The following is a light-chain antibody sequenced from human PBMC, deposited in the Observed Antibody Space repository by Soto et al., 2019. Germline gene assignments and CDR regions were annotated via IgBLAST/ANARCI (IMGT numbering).Light chain of an antibody. CDR2: DVS. V-gene: IGLV2-14*01. J-gene: IGLJ1*01. CDR1: SSDVGGYNY. CDR3: SSYTSSSTYV. Sequence: QSALTQPASVSGSPGQSITISCTGTSSDVGGYNYVSWYQQYPGKAPKLMIYDVSNRPSGVSNRFSGSKSGNTASLTISGLQAEYEADYYCSSYTSSSTYVFRTGTKVPVL.